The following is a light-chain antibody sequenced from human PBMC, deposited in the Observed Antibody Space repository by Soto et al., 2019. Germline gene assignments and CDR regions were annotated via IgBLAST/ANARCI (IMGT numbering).Light chain of an antibody. CDR2: LNSDGSH. CDR3: QTWGTGIQV. Sequence: VLTQSPSASASLGASVKLTCTLSSGHSSYAIAWHQQQPEKGPRYLMKLNSDGSHSKGAGIPDRFSGSSSGAERYLTISSLQSEDEADYYCQTWGTGIQVFGGGTKVTVL. J-gene: IGLJ3*02. V-gene: IGLV4-69*01. CDR1: SGHSSYA.